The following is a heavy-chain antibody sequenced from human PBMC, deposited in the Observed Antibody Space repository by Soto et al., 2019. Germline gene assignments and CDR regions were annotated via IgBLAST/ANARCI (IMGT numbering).Heavy chain of an antibody. D-gene: IGHD6-13*01. CDR1: GGSISSSSYY. CDR2: IYYSGST. CDR3: ARHFPFVAAAGIDY. Sequence: PSETLSLTCTVSGGSISSSSYYWGWIRQPPGKGLELIGSIYYSGSTYYNPSLTSRVTISVDTSKNQFSLKLSSVTAADTAVYYCARHFPFVAAAGIDYWGQGTLVTVSS. J-gene: IGHJ4*02. V-gene: IGHV4-39*01.